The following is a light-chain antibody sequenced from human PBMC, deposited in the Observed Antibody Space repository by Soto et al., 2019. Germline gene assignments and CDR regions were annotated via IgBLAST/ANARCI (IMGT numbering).Light chain of an antibody. CDR1: QSVLYSSNNKFY. V-gene: IGKV4-1*01. CDR3: QQYCSTPL. Sequence: DIVMTQSPDSLAVSLGARATINCKSSQSVLYSSNNKFYLAWYQQKQGQPPKLLIYWASTRESGVPDRFSGSWSGTDFTLTISSLQAEDVAVYYCQQYCSTPLFGGGTKVEIK. J-gene: IGKJ4*01. CDR2: WAS.